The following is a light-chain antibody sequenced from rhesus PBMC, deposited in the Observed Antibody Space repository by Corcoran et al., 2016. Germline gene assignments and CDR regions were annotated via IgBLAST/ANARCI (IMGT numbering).Light chain of an antibody. CDR1: QDITND. V-gene: IGKV1-25*01. CDR3: QHYYSVPWT. J-gene: IGKJ1*01. Sequence: DIQMTQSPSSLSASVGDRVTITCRASQDITNDLAWYQQKPGETPKLLLYEASDLQSGIPSRFSGSGSGTDVTLTISSLQSEDFATYYCQHYYSVPWTFGQGTKVEIK. CDR2: EAS.